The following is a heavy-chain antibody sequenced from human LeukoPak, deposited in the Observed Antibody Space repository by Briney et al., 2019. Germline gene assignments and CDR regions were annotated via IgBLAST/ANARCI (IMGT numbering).Heavy chain of an antibody. CDR2: ISSSSSTI. CDR3: ARWPFGSSWYFDY. D-gene: IGHD6-13*01. V-gene: IGHV3-48*01. Sequence: GGSLRLSCAASGFTFSSYSMNWVRQAPGKGLEWVSYISSSSSTIYYADSVKGRFTISRDNAKNSLYLQMNSLRGEDTAVYYCARWPFGSSWYFDYWGQGTLVTVSS. J-gene: IGHJ4*02. CDR1: GFTFSSYS.